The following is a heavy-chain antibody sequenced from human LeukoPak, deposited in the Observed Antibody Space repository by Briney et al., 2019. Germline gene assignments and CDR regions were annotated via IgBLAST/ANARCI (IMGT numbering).Heavy chain of an antibody. CDR3: ARGLRQLRGY. CDR1: GGSFSGYY. J-gene: IGHJ4*02. D-gene: IGHD1-7*01. Sequence: SETLSLTCAVYGGSFSGYYWSWIRQPPGKGLEWIGEINHSGSTNYNPSLKSRVTISVDTSKNQFSLKLSSVIAADTAVYYCARGLRQLRGYWGQGTLVTVSS. CDR2: INHSGST. V-gene: IGHV4-34*01.